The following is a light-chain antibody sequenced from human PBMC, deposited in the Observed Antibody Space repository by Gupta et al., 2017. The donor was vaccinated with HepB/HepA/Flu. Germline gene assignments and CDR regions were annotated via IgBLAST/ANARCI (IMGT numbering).Light chain of an antibody. CDR1: HSVFYNSDKKNY. CDR2: WAS. J-gene: IGKJ2*01. CDR3: HQYDDAPHT. Sequence: VVMTQAPNTLSMSLGERATINCRSSHSVFYNSDKKNYLAWYQHKPGHPPKLLIYWASTRESGVSDRFSGSGSGTDFTLTISTLQAEDVAIYFCHQYDDAPHTFGQGTKMEIK. V-gene: IGKV4-1*01.